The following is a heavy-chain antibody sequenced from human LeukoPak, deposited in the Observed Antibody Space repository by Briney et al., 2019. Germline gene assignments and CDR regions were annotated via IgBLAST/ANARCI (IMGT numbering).Heavy chain of an antibody. V-gene: IGHV3-49*03. CDR3: TRDGVVVPAAIQSYYYYYVDV. CDR2: IRSKAYGGTT. Sequence: GGSLRLSCTASGFTFGDYAMSWFRQAPGKGLEWVGFIRSKAYGGTTEYAASVKGRFTISRDDSKSIAYLQMNSLKTEDTAVYYCTRDGVVVPAAIQSYYYYYVDVWGKGTTVTVSS. CDR1: GFTFGDYA. D-gene: IGHD2-2*01. J-gene: IGHJ6*03.